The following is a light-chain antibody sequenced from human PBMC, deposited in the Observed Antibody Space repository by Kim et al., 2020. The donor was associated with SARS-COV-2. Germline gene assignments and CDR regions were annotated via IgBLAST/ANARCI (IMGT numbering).Light chain of an antibody. CDR3: QQYTSYPLT. Sequence: ASRGDRVTITCRASQSISSWVAWYQQKPGKAPTLLIYKASSLESGVPSRFSGSGSGTEFTLTISSLQPDDFATYYCQQYTSYPLTFGGGTKVDIK. CDR2: KAS. CDR1: QSISSW. V-gene: IGKV1-5*03. J-gene: IGKJ4*01.